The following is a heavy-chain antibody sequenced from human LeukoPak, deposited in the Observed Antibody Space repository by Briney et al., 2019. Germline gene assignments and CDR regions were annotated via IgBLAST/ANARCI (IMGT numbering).Heavy chain of an antibody. CDR2: IYXXGXT. CDR1: GXXXXXXX. J-gene: IGHJ6*02. Sequence: SETLSLTCTXXGXXXXXXXXXXXXXXXXXXLXXXXXIYXXGXTNYXPSXKSRXTISVDTSKNQFSLKLSSVTAADTXVYYCXRVRTPYGYYGMDVWGQGTTVTVSS. CDR3: XRVRTPYGYYGMDV. V-gene: IGHV4-59*01. D-gene: IGHD3-10*01.